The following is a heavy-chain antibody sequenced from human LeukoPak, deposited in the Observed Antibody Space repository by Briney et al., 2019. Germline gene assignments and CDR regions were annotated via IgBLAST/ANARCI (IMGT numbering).Heavy chain of an antibody. J-gene: IGHJ4*02. CDR2: INQDGSEK. Sequence: GGSLRLSCAASGFTFSSSWMNWVRQAPGRGLEWVATINQDGSEKYYVDSLKGRFTISRDNAKNSLYLQMSSLRVEDTAVYYCTRGPRIDNFCWGQGTLVTAPS. V-gene: IGHV3-7*04. D-gene: IGHD1-1*01. CDR3: TRGPRIDNFC. CDR1: GFTFSSSW.